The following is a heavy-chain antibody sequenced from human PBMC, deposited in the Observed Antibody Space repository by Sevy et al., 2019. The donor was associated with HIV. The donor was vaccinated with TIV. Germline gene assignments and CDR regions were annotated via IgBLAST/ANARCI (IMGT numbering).Heavy chain of an antibody. CDR3: AGCSSTSCYPPNWFDP. J-gene: IGHJ5*02. CDR2: ISGSGGST. CDR1: GFTFSSYA. Sequence: GGCLRLSCAASGFTFSSYAMSWVRQAPGKGLEWVSAISGSGGSTYYADSVKGRFTISRDNSKNTLYLQMNSLRAEDTAVYYCAGCSSTSCYPPNWFDPWGQGTLVTVSS. V-gene: IGHV3-23*01. D-gene: IGHD2-2*01.